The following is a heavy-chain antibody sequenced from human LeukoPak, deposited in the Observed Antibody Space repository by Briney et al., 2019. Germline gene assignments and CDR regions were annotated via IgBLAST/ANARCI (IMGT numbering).Heavy chain of an antibody. CDR3: ARGSRRARITMVRGVINNWFDP. Sequence: SETLSLTCTVSGGSISSSSYYWGWIRQPPGKGLEWIGSIYYSGSTYYNPSLKGRVTISVDTSKNQFSLKLSSVTAADTAVYYCARGSRRARITMVRGVINNWFDPWGQGTLVTVSS. J-gene: IGHJ5*02. CDR2: IYYSGST. D-gene: IGHD3-10*01. CDR1: GGSISSSSYY. V-gene: IGHV4-39*07.